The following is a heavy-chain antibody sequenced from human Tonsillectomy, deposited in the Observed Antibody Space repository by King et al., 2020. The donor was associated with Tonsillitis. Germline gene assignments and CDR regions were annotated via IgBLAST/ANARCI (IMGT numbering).Heavy chain of an antibody. CDR2: ISYSGYT. CDR1: GGSISSSSYY. V-gene: IGHV4-39*01. Sequence: QLQESGPGLVKPSETLSLTCTVSGGSISSSSYYWGWIRQPPGKGLEWIGSISYSGYTYYNPSLQSRVTISVDTSKNQISLKLSSLTAAETAVFYCARHXRVXVVPDAPDXXGQGTRXTVXS. CDR3: ARHXRVXVVPDAPDX. D-gene: IGHD3-3*01. J-gene: IGHJ4*02.